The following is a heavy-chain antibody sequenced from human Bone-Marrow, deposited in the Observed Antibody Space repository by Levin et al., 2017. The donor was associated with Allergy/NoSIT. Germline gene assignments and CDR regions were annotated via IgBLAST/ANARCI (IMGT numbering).Heavy chain of an antibody. D-gene: IGHD6-19*01. CDR1: GFTLSSYG. CDR2: FWHDGIKK. J-gene: IGHJ4*02. V-gene: IGHV3-33*01. Sequence: GGSLRLSCAASGFTLSSYGMHWVRQAPGKGLEWVALFWHDGIKKYYADSVKGRFTISRDNSKNTLYLQMSSLRGEDTAVYYCAREGVDNGGWVSFDYWGQGTLVTVSS. CDR3: AREGVDNGGWVSFDY.